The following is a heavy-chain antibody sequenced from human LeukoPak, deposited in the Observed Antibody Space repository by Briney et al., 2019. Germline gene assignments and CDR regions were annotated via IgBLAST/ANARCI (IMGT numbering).Heavy chain of an antibody. CDR3: ASDREDYYDSSGYGS. Sequence: SQTLSLTCTVSGGSISSGDYYWSWIRQPAGKGLEWIGRIYTSGSTNYNPSLKSRVTMSVDTSKNQFSLKLSSVTAADTAVYYCASDREDYYDSSGYGSWGQGTLVTVSS. CDR2: IYTSGST. V-gene: IGHV4-61*02. CDR1: GGSISSGDYY. D-gene: IGHD3-22*01. J-gene: IGHJ4*02.